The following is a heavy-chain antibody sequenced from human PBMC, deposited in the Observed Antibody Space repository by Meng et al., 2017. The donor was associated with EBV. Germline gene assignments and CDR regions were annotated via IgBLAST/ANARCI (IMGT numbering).Heavy chain of an antibody. CDR2: MNPNSGNT. Sequence: AECKKLGASVKVYCKASGDTFTSYDINWVRQANGQGLVWMGWMNPNSGNTGYAQKFQGRVTMTRNTSISTAYMELSSLRSEDTAVYYCARGPYYYDSSGYYYGEFDPWGQGTLVTVSS. V-gene: IGHV1-8*01. D-gene: IGHD3-22*01. CDR1: GDTFTSYD. J-gene: IGHJ5*02. CDR3: ARGPYYYDSSGYYYGEFDP.